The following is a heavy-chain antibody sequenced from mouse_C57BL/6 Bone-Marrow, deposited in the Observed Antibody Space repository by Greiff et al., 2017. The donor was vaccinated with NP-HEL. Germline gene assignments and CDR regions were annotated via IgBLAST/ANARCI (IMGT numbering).Heavy chain of an antibody. CDR1: GYSFTVYN. CDR2: INPNYGTT. CDR3: ARLNYRWYFDV. D-gene: IGHD2-1*01. Sequence: VQLKESGPELVKPGASVKISCKASGYSFTVYNMNWVKQSNGKSLEWIGVINPNYGTTSYNQKFKGKATLTVHQSSSTAYMQLNSLTSEDSAVYYCARLNYRWYFDVWGTGTTVTVSS. J-gene: IGHJ1*03. V-gene: IGHV1-39*01.